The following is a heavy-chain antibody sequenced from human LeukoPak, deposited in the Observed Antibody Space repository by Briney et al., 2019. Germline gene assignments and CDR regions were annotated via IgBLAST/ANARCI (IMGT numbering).Heavy chain of an antibody. CDR2: IGAYNGNT. V-gene: IGHV1-18*04. CDR3: ARRKNWSYEGFDP. CDR1: GYTFTSYG. J-gene: IGHJ5*02. Sequence: AASVKVSCKTFGYTFTSYGISWVRQAPGQGLEWMGWIGAYNGNTSYAQRLQGRVTMTTDTSTSTVYMELKSLISDDTAIYYCARRKNWSYEGFDPWGQGTLVTVSS. D-gene: IGHD1-7*01.